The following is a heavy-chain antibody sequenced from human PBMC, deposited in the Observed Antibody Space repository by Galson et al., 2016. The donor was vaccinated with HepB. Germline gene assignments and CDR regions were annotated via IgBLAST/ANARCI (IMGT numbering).Heavy chain of an antibody. CDR2: ISGSGGST. Sequence: SLRLSCAASGFTFSSYAMSWVRQAPGKGLEWASAISGSGGSTYYADSVKGRFTISRDNSKNTLYLQMNSLRAEDTAVYYCAKGDYYDSSGYFPFDYWGQGTLVTVSS. V-gene: IGHV3-23*01. J-gene: IGHJ4*02. CDR1: GFTFSSYA. CDR3: AKGDYYDSSGYFPFDY. D-gene: IGHD3-22*01.